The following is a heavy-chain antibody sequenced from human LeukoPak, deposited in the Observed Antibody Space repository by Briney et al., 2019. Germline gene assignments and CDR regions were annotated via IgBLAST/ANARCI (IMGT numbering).Heavy chain of an antibody. CDR3: ARVMANWGAPYFDY. J-gene: IGHJ4*02. CDR1: GGSISSYY. D-gene: IGHD7-27*01. Sequence: PSETLSLTCTVSGGSISSYYWSWIRQPPGKGLEWIGYIYYSGSTNYNPSLKSRVTISVDTSKNQFSLKLSSVTAADTAVYYCARVMANWGAPYFDYWGQGTLVTVSS. V-gene: IGHV4-59*01. CDR2: IYYSGST.